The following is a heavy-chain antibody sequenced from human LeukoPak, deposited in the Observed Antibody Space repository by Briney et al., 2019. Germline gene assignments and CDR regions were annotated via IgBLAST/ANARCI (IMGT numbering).Heavy chain of an antibody. D-gene: IGHD2-8*02. CDR2: INHSGST. CDR1: GGSFSGYY. J-gene: IGHJ4*02. Sequence: SETLSLTCAVYGGSFSGYYWSWIRQPPGKGLEWMGEINHSGSTNYNPSLKSRVTISVDTSKNQFSLKLSSVTAADTAVYYCARGVLFDYWGQGTLVTASS. CDR3: ARGVLFDY. V-gene: IGHV4-34*01.